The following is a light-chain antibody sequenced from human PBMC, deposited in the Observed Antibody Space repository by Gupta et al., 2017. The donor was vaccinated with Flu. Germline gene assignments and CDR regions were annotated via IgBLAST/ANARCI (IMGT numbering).Light chain of an antibody. CDR1: TNDFDYYNR. V-gene: IGLV2-11*01. CDR3: SSHAGRVTWV. CDR2: EVT. J-gene: IGLJ1*01. Sequence: QSAPTQPRSVSGSPGQSVTISCTGITNDFDYYNRVSWYKHRPGKAPKLILYEVTKRPSGVPDRFSGSKSGNTASLTISGLQADDEADYYCSSHAGRVTWVFGTGTTVTVL.